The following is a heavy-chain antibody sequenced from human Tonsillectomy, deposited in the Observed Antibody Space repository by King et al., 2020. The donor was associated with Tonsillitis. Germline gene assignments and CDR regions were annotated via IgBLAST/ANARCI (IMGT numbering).Heavy chain of an antibody. CDR2: ISSSSSYT. J-gene: IGHJ3*02. V-gene: IGHV3-11*05. Sequence: VQLVESGGGLVKPGGSLRLSCAASGLTFSDYYMSWIRQAPGKGLEWVSYISSSSSYTNYADSVKGRFTISRDNAKNSVYLQMNSLRADDTAVYYCATSGGYCSSTSCYLGAFDIWVQGTMVTVSS. CDR1: GLTFSDYY. D-gene: IGHD2-2*01. CDR3: ATSGGYCSSTSCYLGAFDI.